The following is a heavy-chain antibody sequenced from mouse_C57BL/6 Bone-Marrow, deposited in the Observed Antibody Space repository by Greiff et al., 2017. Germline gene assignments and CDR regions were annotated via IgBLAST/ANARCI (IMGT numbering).Heavy chain of an antibody. CDR2: IDPSDSYT. Sequence: QVQLQQPGAELVRPGTSVKLSCKASGYTFTSSWMHWVKQRPGQGLEWIGVIDPSDSYTNYNQKFKGKATLTVDTSSSTAYVQLSSLTSEDSAVYYCARNYYDEWYFDYWGQGTTLAVAS. D-gene: IGHD2-4*01. J-gene: IGHJ2*01. CDR1: GYTFTSSW. CDR3: ARNYYDEWYFDY. V-gene: IGHV1-59*01.